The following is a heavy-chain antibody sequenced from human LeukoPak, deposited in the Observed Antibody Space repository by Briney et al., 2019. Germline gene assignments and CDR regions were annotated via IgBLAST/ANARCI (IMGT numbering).Heavy chain of an antibody. CDR3: ASGGMKYQLLPWSRGYFDY. Sequence: SETLSLTCAVYGGSFSGYYWSWIRQPPGKGLEWIGEMNHSGSTNYNPSLKSRVTISVDTSKNQFSLKLSTVTAAEPAVYYCASGGMKYQLLPWSRGYFDYCGQGTLVTVSS. J-gene: IGHJ4*02. CDR2: MNHSGST. D-gene: IGHD2-2*01. CDR1: GGSFSGYY. V-gene: IGHV4-34*01.